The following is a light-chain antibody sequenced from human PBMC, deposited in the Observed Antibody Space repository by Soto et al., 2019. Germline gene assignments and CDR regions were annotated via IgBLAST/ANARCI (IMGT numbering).Light chain of an antibody. V-gene: IGLV2-8*01. CDR2: EVS. Sequence: QSVLTQPPSGSGSPGQSVTISCTGTSSDVGGYNYVSWYQQHLGKAPKLMIYEVSKRPSGVPDRLSGSKSGNTASLTVSGLQAEDEADYYCSSYAGSNNPYVFGTGTKVTVL. J-gene: IGLJ1*01. CDR1: SSDVGGYNY. CDR3: SSYAGSNNPYV.